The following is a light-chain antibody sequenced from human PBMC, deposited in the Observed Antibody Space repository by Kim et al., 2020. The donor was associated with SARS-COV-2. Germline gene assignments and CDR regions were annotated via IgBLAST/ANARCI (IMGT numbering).Light chain of an antibody. CDR3: QQSYSTPRT. J-gene: IGKJ1*01. V-gene: IGKV1-39*01. Sequence: SSVGDRVTITCRASQSISSYLNWYQQKPGKAPKLLIYAASSLQSGVPSRFSGSGSGTEFTLTISSLQPEEYATYYCQQSYSTPRTFGQGTKVDIK. CDR2: AAS. CDR1: QSISSY.